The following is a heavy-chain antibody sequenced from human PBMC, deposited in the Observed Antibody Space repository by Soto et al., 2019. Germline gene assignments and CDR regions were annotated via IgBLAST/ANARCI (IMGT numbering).Heavy chain of an antibody. CDR2: ISAYNGNT. J-gene: IGHJ6*02. CDR1: GYTFTSYG. CDR3: ARDPPYSSSWYGEKYYYGMDV. V-gene: IGHV1-18*01. D-gene: IGHD6-13*01. Sequence: ASVKVSCKASGYTFTSYGISWVRQAPGQGLEWMGWISAYNGNTNYAQKLQGRVTMTTDTSTSTAYMELRSLRSDDTAVYYCARDPPYSSSWYGEKYYYGMDVWGQGTTVTVSS.